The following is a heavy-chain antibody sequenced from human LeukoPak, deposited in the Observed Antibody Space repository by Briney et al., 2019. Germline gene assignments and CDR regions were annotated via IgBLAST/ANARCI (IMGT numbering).Heavy chain of an antibody. Sequence: GASVKVSCKASGYTFTCYFIHWVRQAPGQGLEWMGWINPNSGGTNYAQKFQGRFTMTRDTSISTVYMELSRLRSDDTAVYFCARDLSSYGSGANWFDPWGQGTLVTVSS. CDR2: INPNSGGT. V-gene: IGHV1-2*02. CDR3: ARDLSSYGSGANWFDP. CDR1: GYTFTCYF. D-gene: IGHD3-10*01. J-gene: IGHJ5*02.